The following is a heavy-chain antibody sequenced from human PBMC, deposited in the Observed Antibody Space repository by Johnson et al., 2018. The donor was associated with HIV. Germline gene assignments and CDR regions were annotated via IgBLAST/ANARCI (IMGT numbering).Heavy chain of an antibody. V-gene: IGHV3-7*01. D-gene: IGHD4-11*01. Sequence: VQLVESGGGLVQPGGSLRLSCAASGFTFSAYFMSWVRQAPGKGLEWVANIKQDGGEKNYVDSVRGRFTISRDNAKNSLYLQMYRLRAEDTAVYYCARDDDYSKVRAFDIWGQGTMVIVSP. CDR1: GFTFSAYF. J-gene: IGHJ3*02. CDR3: ARDDDYSKVRAFDI. CDR2: IKQDGGEK.